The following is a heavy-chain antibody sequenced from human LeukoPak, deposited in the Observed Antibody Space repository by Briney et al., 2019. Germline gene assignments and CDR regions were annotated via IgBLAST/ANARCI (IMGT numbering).Heavy chain of an antibody. CDR1: GFTFSSYS. D-gene: IGHD3-22*01. J-gene: IGHJ6*03. Sequence: GGSLRLSCAASGFTFSSYSMNWVRQAPGKGLEWVSYISSSSSTIYYADSVKGRFTISRDNAKNSLYLQMNSLRAEDTAVYYCARVGGYYDSSGYYYYYYYMDVWGKGTTVTVSS. V-gene: IGHV3-48*01. CDR3: ARVGGYYDSSGYYYYYYYMDV. CDR2: ISSSSSTI.